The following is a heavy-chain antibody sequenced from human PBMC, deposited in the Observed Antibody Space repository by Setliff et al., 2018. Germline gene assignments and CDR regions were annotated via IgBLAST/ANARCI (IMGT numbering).Heavy chain of an antibody. Sequence: AGGSLRLSCAASGFTFDDYGMSWVRQAPGKGLEWVSGINWNGGSTGYADSVKGRFTISRDNAKNSLYLQMNSLRAEDTALYYCAIGYCSSTSCRYYGMDVWGQGTTVTVSS. J-gene: IGHJ6*02. D-gene: IGHD2-2*01. CDR2: INWNGGST. CDR3: AIGYCSSTSCRYYGMDV. CDR1: GFTFDDYG. V-gene: IGHV3-20*04.